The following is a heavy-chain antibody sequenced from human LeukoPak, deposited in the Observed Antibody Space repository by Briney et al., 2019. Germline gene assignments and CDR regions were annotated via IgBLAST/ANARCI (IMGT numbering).Heavy chain of an antibody. CDR2: ISDDGSNQ. J-gene: IGHJ3*02. V-gene: IGHV3-30-3*01. D-gene: IGHD2-8*01. CDR3: ASFPRCPLGYCTNRNLGDDFDI. Sequence: PGGSLRLSCAASGFTFSSYAMHWVRQAPGKGLEWVAVISDDGSNQYYADSVKGRFTISRDNSKNTLYLQMNSLRAEDTAVYYCASFPRCPLGYCTNRNLGDDFDIWGQGTMVTVSS. CDR1: GFTFSSYA.